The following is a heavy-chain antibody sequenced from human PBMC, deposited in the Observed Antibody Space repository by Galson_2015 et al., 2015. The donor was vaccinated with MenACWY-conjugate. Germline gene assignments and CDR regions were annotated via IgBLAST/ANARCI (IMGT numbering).Heavy chain of an antibody. Sequence: QSGAEVKKPGESLKISCKASGYSFTTYWIGWVRQMPGKGLEWMGIIYPGDSDTRYSPSFQGQVTISADKSVSTAYLHWSSLKASDTAIYYCATRVVTPSFDYWGQGALVTVSS. CDR1: GYSFTTYW. CDR3: ATRVVTPSFDY. CDR2: IYPGDSDT. D-gene: IGHD4-23*01. V-gene: IGHV5-51*01. J-gene: IGHJ4*02.